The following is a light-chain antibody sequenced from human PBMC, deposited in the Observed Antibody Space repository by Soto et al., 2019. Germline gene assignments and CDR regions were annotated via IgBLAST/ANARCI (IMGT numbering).Light chain of an antibody. CDR2: EVS. CDR1: SSDVGGYNY. V-gene: IGLV2-14*01. CDR3: TSYTSSSNVV. Sequence: QSVLTQPASVSGSPGQSITISCTGTSSDVGGYNYVSWYQQHPGKAPKLMIYEVSNRPSGVSNRFSGSKSGNTASLTISGLQAEDEGDYFCTSYTSSSNVVFGGGTKLTVL. J-gene: IGLJ2*01.